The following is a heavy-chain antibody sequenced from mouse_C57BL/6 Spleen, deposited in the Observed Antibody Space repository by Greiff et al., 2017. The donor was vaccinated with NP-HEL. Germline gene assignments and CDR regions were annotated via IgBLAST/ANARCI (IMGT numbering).Heavy chain of an antibody. J-gene: IGHJ3*01. D-gene: IGHD1-1*01. CDR1: GYTFTSYW. CDR2: IHPSDSDT. V-gene: IGHV1-74*01. CDR3: AIENFYYGSRWFAY. Sequence: QVQLQQPGAELVKPGASVKVSCKASGYTFTSYWMHWVKQRPGQGLEWIGRIHPSDSDTNYNQKFKGKATLTVDKSSSTAYMQLSSLTAEYSAVYYCAIENFYYGSRWFAYWGQGTLVTVSA.